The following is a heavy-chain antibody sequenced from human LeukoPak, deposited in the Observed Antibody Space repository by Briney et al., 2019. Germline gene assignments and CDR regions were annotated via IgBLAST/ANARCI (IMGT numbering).Heavy chain of an antibody. D-gene: IGHD3-22*01. CDR1: GFTFSSYG. J-gene: IGHJ4*02. CDR2: ISYDGSNK. Sequence: GGSLILSCAASGFTFSSYGLHWVRQAPDKGLEWVAFISYDGSNKFYGDSVKGRFTISRDNSKNTLYLQMNSLRTEDTAVYYCAKDLFYYDKGGFDYWGQGTLVTVSS. CDR3: AKDLFYYDKGGFDY. V-gene: IGHV3-30*18.